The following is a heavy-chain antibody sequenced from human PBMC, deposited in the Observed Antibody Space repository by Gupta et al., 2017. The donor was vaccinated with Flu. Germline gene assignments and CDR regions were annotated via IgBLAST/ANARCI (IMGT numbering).Heavy chain of an antibody. J-gene: IGHJ6*02. CDR2: ISSDGGST. V-gene: IGHV3-64*01. D-gene: IGHD6-19*01. CDR1: GFSFRDYG. CDR3: ARPAVAGFYYGMDV. Sequence: EVQLVESGGGLVQPGGSLRLSCAASGFSFRDYGMHWVRQAPGKGLEYVSSISSDGGSTYYANSMKGRFTISRDNFKNTLYLEMGSLRVEDMAVYYCARPAVAGFYYGMDVWGQGTTVIASS.